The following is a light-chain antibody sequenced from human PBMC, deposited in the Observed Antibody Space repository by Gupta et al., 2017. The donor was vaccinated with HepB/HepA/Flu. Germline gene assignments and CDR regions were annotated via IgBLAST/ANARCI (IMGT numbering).Light chain of an antibody. CDR3: QHSYSAYS. Sequence: DIQMTQSPSSLSASVGDSVTITCRASQSVATYLNWYQHKRGQAPKLLVHTSSILQSGVPSRFSGNGYKTEFTLTITSRQPEDSATYYCQHSYSAYSFGQGTKLEIK. V-gene: IGKV1-39*01. J-gene: IGKJ2*03. CDR2: TSS. CDR1: QSVATY.